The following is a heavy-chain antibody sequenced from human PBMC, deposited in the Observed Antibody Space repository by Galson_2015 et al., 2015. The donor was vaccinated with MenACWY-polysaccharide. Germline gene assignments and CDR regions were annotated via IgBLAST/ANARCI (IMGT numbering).Heavy chain of an antibody. D-gene: IGHD3-16*01. V-gene: IGHV4-31*03. CDR2: ISFDGGT. CDR1: GDSITNGGYF. CDR3: ARGGRAFSNRNWSDP. J-gene: IGHJ5*02. Sequence: TLSLTCTVSGDSITNGGYFWSWIRQHPGKGLEWIASISFDGGTYYNPSLKSRVTMSLDTPKNQFSLQLNSVTAADTAVYYCARGGRAFSNRNWSDPWGQGTLVTVSS.